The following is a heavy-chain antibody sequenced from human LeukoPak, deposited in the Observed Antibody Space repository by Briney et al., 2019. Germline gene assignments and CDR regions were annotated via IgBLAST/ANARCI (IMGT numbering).Heavy chain of an antibody. D-gene: IGHD6-13*01. V-gene: IGHV3-74*01. Sequence: GGSLRLSCAASGYTFTTYWIHWVRQAPGKGLVWVSLINSDGSNTGYADSVKGRFTISRDNAKNMVYLQMNSLRAEDTAVYYCIRDSSSSFDYWGQGTLVTVSS. CDR2: INSDGSNT. CDR3: IRDSSSSFDY. CDR1: GYTFTTYW. J-gene: IGHJ4*02.